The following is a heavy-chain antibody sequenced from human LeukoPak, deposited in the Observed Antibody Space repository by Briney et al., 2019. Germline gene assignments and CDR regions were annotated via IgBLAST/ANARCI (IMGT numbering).Heavy chain of an antibody. V-gene: IGHV1-8*01. CDR2: MNPNSGNT. D-gene: IGHD3-3*01. CDR3: ARSKTYYDFWSGPTHYGMDV. J-gene: IGHJ6*02. CDR1: GYTFTSYD. Sequence: RAPVKVSCKASGYTFTSYDINWVRQATGQGLEWMGWMNPNSGNTGYAQKFQGRVTMTRNTSISTAYMELSSLRSEDTAVYYCARSKTYYDFWSGPTHYGMDVWGQGTTVTVSS.